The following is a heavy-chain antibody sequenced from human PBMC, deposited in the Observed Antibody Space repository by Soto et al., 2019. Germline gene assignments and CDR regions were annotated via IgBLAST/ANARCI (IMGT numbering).Heavy chain of an antibody. CDR1: GGSISSGDYF. Sequence: QVQLQESGPGLVKPSQTLSLTCTVSGGSISSGDYFWSWIRQSPGKGLEWIGYISSIGSTSYNPSLKSRVSVSRATSKNQFSLKLSSVTTTDTAVYYCSRGLVIRPYFYHGMAVWGQGTTVTVAS. V-gene: IGHV4-30-4*01. J-gene: IGHJ6*02. CDR3: SRGLVIRPYFYHGMAV. D-gene: IGHD3-9*01. CDR2: ISSIGST.